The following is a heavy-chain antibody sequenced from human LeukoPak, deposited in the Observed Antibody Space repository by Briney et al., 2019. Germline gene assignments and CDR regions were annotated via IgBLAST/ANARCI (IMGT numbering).Heavy chain of an antibody. CDR3: ARDGHIVVVVADQSDAFDI. Sequence: ASVKVSCKASGGTFSSYAISWVRQAPGQGPEWMGRIIPILGIANYAQKFQGRVTITADKSTSTAYMELSSLRSEDTAVYYCARDGHIVVVVADQSDAFDIWGQGTMVTVSS. V-gene: IGHV1-69*04. D-gene: IGHD2-15*01. J-gene: IGHJ3*02. CDR2: IIPILGIA. CDR1: GGTFSSYA.